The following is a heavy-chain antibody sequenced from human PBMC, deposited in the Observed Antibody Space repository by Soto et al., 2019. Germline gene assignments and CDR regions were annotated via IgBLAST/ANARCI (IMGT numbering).Heavy chain of an antibody. CDR1: GFTFSSYG. CDR3: ARETDSSSWYLSMQY. J-gene: IGHJ4*02. Sequence: QVQLVESGGGVVQPGRSLRLSCAASGFTFSSYGMHWVRQAPGKGLEWVAVIWYDGSNKYYADSVKGRFTISRDNSKNTLYLQMNSLRAEDTAAYYCARETDSSSWYLSMQYWGQGTLVTVSS. D-gene: IGHD6-13*01. CDR2: IWYDGSNK. V-gene: IGHV3-33*01.